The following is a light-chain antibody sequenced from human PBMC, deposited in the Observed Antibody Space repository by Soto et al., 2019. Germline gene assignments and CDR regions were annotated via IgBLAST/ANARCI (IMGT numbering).Light chain of an antibody. CDR1: SCGVGGYNY. J-gene: IGLJ1*01. V-gene: IGLV2-14*01. CDR2: EVS. Sequence: LTQPAAVSGSPGLSISIFCTGTSCGVGGYNYVSWYQQHPGKAPKLMIYEVSNRTTGVSNRFSGSKSGNTASLTISGLQAEDETNYYCFSYTSSGTYVFGTGTKVTVL. CDR3: FSYTSSGTYV.